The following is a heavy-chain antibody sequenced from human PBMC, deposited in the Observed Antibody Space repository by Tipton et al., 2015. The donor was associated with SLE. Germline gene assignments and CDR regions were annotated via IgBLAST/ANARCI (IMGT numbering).Heavy chain of an antibody. J-gene: IGHJ3*01. D-gene: IGHD3-22*01. CDR3: ARNYFDSSGDAFDV. Sequence: TLSLTCTVSGGSISSYYWSWIRQPPGKGLEWIAYIYYSGSTNYNPSLKSRVTISVDTSKNQFSLKLSSVTAADTAVYYCARNYFDSSGDAFDVWGQGTMVTVSS. CDR2: IYYSGST. CDR1: GGSISSYY. V-gene: IGHV4-59*01.